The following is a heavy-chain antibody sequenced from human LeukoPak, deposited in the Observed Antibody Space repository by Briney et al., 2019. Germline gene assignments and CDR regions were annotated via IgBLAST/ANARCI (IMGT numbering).Heavy chain of an antibody. Sequence: PGGSLRLSCAASGFSLSSHWMSRVRQAPGKGLEWVANIDQDGSEKYYVDSVMGRFTISRDNAQNSLYLQMNSLRAEDTAVYYCVREERYGGNYDYWGQGSLVTVSS. CDR1: GFSLSSHW. D-gene: IGHD1-1*01. V-gene: IGHV3-7*01. CDR3: VREERYGGNYDY. CDR2: IDQDGSEK. J-gene: IGHJ4*02.